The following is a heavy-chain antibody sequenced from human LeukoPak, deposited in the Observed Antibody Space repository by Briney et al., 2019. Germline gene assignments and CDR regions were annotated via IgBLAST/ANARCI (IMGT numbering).Heavy chain of an antibody. D-gene: IGHD6-13*01. J-gene: IGHJ6*03. V-gene: IGHV3-7*01. CDR1: GFTFSSYW. CDR2: IKQDGSEK. CDR3: ARDPTPLYSSSWYGYMDV. Sequence: PGGSLRLSCAASGFTFSSYWMSWVRQAPGKGLEWVANIKQDGSEKYYVDSVKGRFTISRDNAKNSLYLQMNSLRAEDTAVYYCARDPTPLYSSSWYGYMDVWGKGTTVTVSS.